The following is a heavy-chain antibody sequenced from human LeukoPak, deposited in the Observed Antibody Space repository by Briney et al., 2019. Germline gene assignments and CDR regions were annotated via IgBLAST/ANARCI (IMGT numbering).Heavy chain of an antibody. CDR3: ARVPAAPRLYMDV. CDR2: IYYSGST. CDR1: SGSVNSYC. J-gene: IGHJ6*02. Sequence: SETLSLTCTVSSGSVNSYCWSWIRQPAGKGLEWIGYIYYSGSTNYNPSLKSRVTISVDTSKNQFSLKLSSVTAADTAVYYCARVPAAPRLYMDVWGQGTTVIVSS. D-gene: IGHD2-2*01. V-gene: IGHV4-59*02.